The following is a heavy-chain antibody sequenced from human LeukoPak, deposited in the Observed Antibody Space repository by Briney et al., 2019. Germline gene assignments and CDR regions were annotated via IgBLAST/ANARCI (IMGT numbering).Heavy chain of an antibody. J-gene: IGHJ4*02. CDR2: INYSGRT. CDR3: ARDSVVTRAIDY. D-gene: IGHD4-23*01. CDR1: GVSISSYY. Sequence: SETLSLTCSGSGVSISSYYWSWIRQAPGKGLEWIVYINYSGRTNYTPSLRSRVTISVDTSKNQFSLKLSSVTAADTAVYYCARDSVVTRAIDYWGQGTLVTVSS. V-gene: IGHV4-59*01.